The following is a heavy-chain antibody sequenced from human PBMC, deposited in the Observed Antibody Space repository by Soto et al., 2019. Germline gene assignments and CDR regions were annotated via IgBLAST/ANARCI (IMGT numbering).Heavy chain of an antibody. CDR3: VRALRHTAMVHPWFDP. CDR2: VYESGYT. CDR1: GASVSTGAYY. J-gene: IGHJ5*02. V-gene: IGHV4-31*03. Sequence: PSETLTLTCTDSGASVSTGAYYWGWVRQRPGRGLEWIGYVYESGYTYYNMSLKSRLTISLDRSNNQFSLGLTSVTAADTAVYYCVRALRHTAMVHPWFDPWGQGTLVTVSS. D-gene: IGHD5-18*01.